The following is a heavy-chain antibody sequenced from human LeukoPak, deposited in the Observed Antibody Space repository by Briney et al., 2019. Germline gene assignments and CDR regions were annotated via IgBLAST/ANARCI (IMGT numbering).Heavy chain of an antibody. Sequence: SETLSLTCTVSGGSISSHYWSWIRQPPGKGLEWIGYIYYSGSTNYNPSLKSRVTISVDTSKNQFSLKLSSVTAADTAVYYCAGDRNYYDSSGYRLAAFDIWGQGTMVTVSS. D-gene: IGHD3-22*01. V-gene: IGHV4-59*11. J-gene: IGHJ3*02. CDR3: AGDRNYYDSSGYRLAAFDI. CDR1: GGSISSHY. CDR2: IYYSGST.